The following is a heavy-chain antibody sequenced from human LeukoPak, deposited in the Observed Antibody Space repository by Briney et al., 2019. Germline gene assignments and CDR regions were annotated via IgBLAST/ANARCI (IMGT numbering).Heavy chain of an antibody. CDR3: ARQAKMATITGPFDY. CDR2: IYPGDSDT. Sequence: KVSCKGSGYSFTNYWIGWVRQMPGKGLEWMGIIYPGDSDTRYSPSFQGQVTISADKSITTAYLQWSSLKASDTAMYYCARQAKMATITGPFDYWGQGTLVTVSS. CDR1: GYSFTNYW. V-gene: IGHV5-51*01. D-gene: IGHD5-24*01. J-gene: IGHJ4*02.